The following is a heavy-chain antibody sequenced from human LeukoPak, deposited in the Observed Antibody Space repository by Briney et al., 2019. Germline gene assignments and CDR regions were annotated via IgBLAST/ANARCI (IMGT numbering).Heavy chain of an antibody. CDR2: IRSDGSNK. J-gene: IGHJ4*02. D-gene: IGHD4-17*01. Sequence: QAGGSLRLSCAASGFTFSDFGMHWVRQAPGKGLEWVALIRSDGSNKYYAESVKGRFTISRDSSKNTLFLQMNSLRVEDTAVYYCAKDRDDYGNDCWGQGALVTVST. CDR1: GFTFSDFG. CDR3: AKDRDDYGNDC. V-gene: IGHV3-30*02.